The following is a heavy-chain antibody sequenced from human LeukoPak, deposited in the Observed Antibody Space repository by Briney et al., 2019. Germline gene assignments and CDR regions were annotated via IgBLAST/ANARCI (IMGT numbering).Heavy chain of an antibody. D-gene: IGHD6-13*01. Sequence: PGGSLRLTCAASGFTFSSYSMNWVRQAPGKGLEWVSPISSSSSYIYYADSVKGRFTISRDNAKNSLYLQMNSLRAEDTAVYYCARDSGYSSSWYRGGTYYFDYWGQGTLVTVSS. CDR1: GFTFSSYS. V-gene: IGHV3-21*01. CDR3: ARDSGYSSSWYRGGTYYFDY. CDR2: ISSSSSYI. J-gene: IGHJ4*02.